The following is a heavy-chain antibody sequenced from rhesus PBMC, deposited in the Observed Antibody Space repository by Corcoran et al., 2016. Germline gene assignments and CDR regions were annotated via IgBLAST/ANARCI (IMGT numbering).Heavy chain of an antibody. CDR3: ARVYWQLVDY. CDR2: IYGSGGST. D-gene: IGHD6-13*01. V-gene: IGHV4S14*01. J-gene: IGHJ4*01. CDR1: GGSISGYYY. Sequence: QVQLQESGPGLVKPSETLSLTCAVSGGSISGYYYWSWIRQPPGKGLEWIGIIYGSGGSTYLNPSLKSRVTLSVDTSKNQFSLKLSSVTAADTAVYYCARVYWQLVDYWGQGVLVTVSS.